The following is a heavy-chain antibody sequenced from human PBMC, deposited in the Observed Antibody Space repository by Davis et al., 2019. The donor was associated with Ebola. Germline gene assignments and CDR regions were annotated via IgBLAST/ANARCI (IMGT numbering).Heavy chain of an antibody. CDR2: IWYDGSNK. D-gene: IGHD4-11*01. V-gene: IGHV3-33*01. J-gene: IGHJ6*02. Sequence: GESLKISCAASGFTFSSYGMHWVRQAPGKGLEWVAVIWYDGSNKYYADSVKGRFTISRDNSKNTLYLQMNSLRDDDTAVYYCARENIYTVTLEYYYYYGMDVWGQGTTVTVSS. CDR1: GFTFSSYG. CDR3: ARENIYTVTLEYYYYYGMDV.